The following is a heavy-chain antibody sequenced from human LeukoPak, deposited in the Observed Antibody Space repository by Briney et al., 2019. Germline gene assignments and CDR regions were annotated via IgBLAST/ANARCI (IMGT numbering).Heavy chain of an antibody. J-gene: IGHJ6*04. CDR3: ARGYCSGGSCYRREDV. D-gene: IGHD2-15*01. CDR2: INTNTGNP. CDR1: GYTFTSYA. Sequence: ASVKVSCKASGYTFTSYAMNWVRQAPGQGLEWMGWINTNTGNPTYAQGFTGRFVFSLATSVSTAYLQISSLKAEDTAVYYCARGYCSGGSCYRREDVWGKGTTVTVSS. V-gene: IGHV7-4-1*02.